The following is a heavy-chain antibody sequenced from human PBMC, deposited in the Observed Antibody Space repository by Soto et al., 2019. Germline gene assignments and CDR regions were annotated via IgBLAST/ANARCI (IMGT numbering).Heavy chain of an antibody. CDR3: ASGHSDGWYYFEY. Sequence: QVQLVESGGGVVQPGTSLRLSCATSGFTFSLYPMHWVRQAPGKGLEWVAVVSYDGSKKYYADSVKGRFTISRDSSKNTLYLQVNSLRAEDTALYYCASGHSDGWYYFEYWGQGTLVTVSS. CDR2: VSYDGSKK. V-gene: IGHV3-30-3*01. J-gene: IGHJ4*02. D-gene: IGHD6-19*01. CDR1: GFTFSLYP.